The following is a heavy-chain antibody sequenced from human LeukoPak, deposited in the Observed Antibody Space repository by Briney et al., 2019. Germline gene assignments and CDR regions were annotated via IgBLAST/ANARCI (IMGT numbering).Heavy chain of an antibody. V-gene: IGHV1-18*01. CDR2: TSAYNGNT. CDR3: ARTRSIAAAGTPFDY. J-gene: IGHJ4*02. D-gene: IGHD6-13*01. Sequence: ASVKVSCKASGYTXTSYGISWVRQAPGQGLEWMGWTSAYNGNTNYAQKHQRRVTMTTDTSTSTAYMELRSLRSYDTAVYYCARTRSIAAAGTPFDYWGQGTLVTVSS. CDR1: GYTXTSYG.